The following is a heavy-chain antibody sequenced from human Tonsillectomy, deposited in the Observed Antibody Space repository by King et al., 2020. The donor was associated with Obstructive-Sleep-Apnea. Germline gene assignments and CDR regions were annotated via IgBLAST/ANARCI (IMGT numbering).Heavy chain of an antibody. CDR2: INPSGGST. CDR1: GYTFTSSY. CDR3: ARPSRVGYCSSTSCPAAFDI. Sequence: VQLVESGAEVKKPGASVKVSCKASGYTFTSSYMHWVRQAPGQGLEWMGIINPSGGSTSYAQKFQGRVTITRDPSPSTVYMGLSRLRSEETAVYYCARPSRVGYCSSTSCPAAFDIWGQGTMVTVSS. V-gene: IGHV1-46*01. J-gene: IGHJ3*02. D-gene: IGHD2-2*01.